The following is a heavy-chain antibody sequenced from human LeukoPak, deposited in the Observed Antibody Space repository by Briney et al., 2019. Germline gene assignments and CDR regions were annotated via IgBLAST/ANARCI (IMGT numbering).Heavy chain of an antibody. Sequence: PGGSLRLSCAASGFTFDDYAMHWVRQAPGKGLDWLSLISGDGGSTYYADSVKGRFTISRDNSKNSLYLQMNSLRTEDTALYYCAKGYYYDSSGYDYWGQGTLVTVSS. CDR3: AKGYYYDSSGYDY. J-gene: IGHJ4*02. V-gene: IGHV3-43*02. D-gene: IGHD3-22*01. CDR1: GFTFDDYA. CDR2: ISGDGGST.